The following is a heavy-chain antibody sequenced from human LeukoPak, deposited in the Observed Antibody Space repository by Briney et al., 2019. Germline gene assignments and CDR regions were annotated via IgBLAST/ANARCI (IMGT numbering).Heavy chain of an antibody. CDR3: ARDPTTYYFDY. V-gene: IGHV3-23*01. CDR2: ISGSGGNT. CDR1: GFSFSSYA. Sequence: PGGSLRLSCEASGFSFSSYALSWVRQAPGRGLEWVSAISGSGGNTYYADSVKGRFTISRDNSKNTLYLQMNSLRADDTAVYYCARDPTTYYFDYWGQGTLVTVSS. D-gene: IGHD1-7*01. J-gene: IGHJ4*02.